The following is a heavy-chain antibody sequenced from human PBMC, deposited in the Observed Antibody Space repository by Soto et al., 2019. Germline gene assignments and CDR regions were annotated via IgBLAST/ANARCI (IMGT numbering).Heavy chain of an antibody. CDR1: GFTFTRHA. CDR3: AKEYGDYTYYYIVV. Sequence: EVQLLESGGGLVQPGGSLRLSCAASGFTFTRHAMSWVRQAPGKGLEWVSIISGSGGTTYYADSVKGRFTISRDNSKNTLYLQMNSLRAEDTAVYYCAKEYGDYTYYYIVVWGKGTTVTVSS. V-gene: IGHV3-23*01. D-gene: IGHD4-17*01. CDR2: ISGSGGTT. J-gene: IGHJ6*03.